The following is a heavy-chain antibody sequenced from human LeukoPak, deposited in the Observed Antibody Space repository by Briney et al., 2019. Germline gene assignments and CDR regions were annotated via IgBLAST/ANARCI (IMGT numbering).Heavy chain of an antibody. CDR3: ARDPPGGKSPAADFDY. D-gene: IGHD2-2*01. V-gene: IGHV1-69*04. CDR2: IIPILGIA. Sequence: ASVKVSCKASGGTFSSYTISWVLQAPGQGLEWMGRIIPILGIANYTQKFQGRVTITADKSTSTAYMELSSLRSEDTAVYYCARDPPGGKSPAADFDYWGQGTLVTVSS. J-gene: IGHJ4*02. CDR1: GGTFSSYT.